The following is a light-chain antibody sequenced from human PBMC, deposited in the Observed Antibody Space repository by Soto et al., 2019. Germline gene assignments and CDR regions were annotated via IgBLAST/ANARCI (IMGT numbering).Light chain of an antibody. CDR2: GGS. CDR3: HHYGDSPIYT. V-gene: IGKV3-20*01. CDR1: QSVSRNY. Sequence: EIVLTQSPGTLSLSPGATATLSCRASQSVSRNYLAWFQQKPGQAPRLLIHGGSSRAAGTPDRFSGGGSGTDFTLTISRLEPEDFAVYYCHHYGDSPIYTFGPGTKVDFK. J-gene: IGKJ3*01.